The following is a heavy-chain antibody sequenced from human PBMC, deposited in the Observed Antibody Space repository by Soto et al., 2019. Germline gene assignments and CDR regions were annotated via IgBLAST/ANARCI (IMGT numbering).Heavy chain of an antibody. Sequence: ASVKVSCKASGYTFTSYGISWVRQAPGQGLEWMGWISAYNGNTNYAQKLQGRVTMTTDTSTSTAYTELRSLRSDDTAVYYCAREEDYYDSSGYYSYWGQGTLVTVSS. CDR2: ISAYNGNT. J-gene: IGHJ4*02. CDR1: GYTFTSYG. V-gene: IGHV1-18*01. CDR3: AREEDYYDSSGYYSY. D-gene: IGHD3-22*01.